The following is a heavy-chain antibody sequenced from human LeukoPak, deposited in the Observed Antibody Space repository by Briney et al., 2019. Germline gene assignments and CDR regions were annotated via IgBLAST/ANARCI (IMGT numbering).Heavy chain of an antibody. V-gene: IGHV4-4*07. CDR3: ARGYYDFWSGYCYAFDI. D-gene: IGHD3-3*01. Sequence: PSETLSLTCTVSGGSISSYYWSWIRQPAGKGLEWIGRIYTSGSTNYNPSLKSRVTMSVDTSKNQFSLQLSSVTAADTAVYYCARGYYDFWSGYCYAFDIWGQGTMVTVSS. CDR2: IYTSGST. J-gene: IGHJ3*02. CDR1: GGSISSYY.